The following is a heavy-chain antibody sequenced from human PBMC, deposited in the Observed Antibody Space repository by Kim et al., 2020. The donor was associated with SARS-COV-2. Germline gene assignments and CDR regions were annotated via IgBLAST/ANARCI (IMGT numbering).Heavy chain of an antibody. Sequence: GGSLRLSCAASGFTFSSYAMHWVRQAPGKGLEWVAVISYDGSNKYYADSVKGRFTISRDNSKNTLYLQMNSLRAEDTAVYYCARDRAPIEVLFSSNLNWFDPWGQGTLVTVSS. D-gene: IGHD2-21*01. CDR2: ISYDGSNK. CDR1: GFTFSSYA. CDR3: ARDRAPIEVLFSSNLNWFDP. J-gene: IGHJ5*02. V-gene: IGHV3-30-3*01.